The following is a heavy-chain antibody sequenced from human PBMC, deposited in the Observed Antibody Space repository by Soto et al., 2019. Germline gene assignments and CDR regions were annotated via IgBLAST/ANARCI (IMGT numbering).Heavy chain of an antibody. J-gene: IGHJ6*03. Sequence: GGSLRLSCAASGFTFSSYGMHWVRQAPGKGLEWVAVIWYDGSNKYYADSVKGRFTISRDNSKNTLYLQMNSLRAEDTAVYYCASTPIDCSSTSCYPLDYYYYMDVWGKGTTVTVSS. CDR3: ASTPIDCSSTSCYPLDYYYYMDV. CDR1: GFTFSSYG. D-gene: IGHD2-2*01. V-gene: IGHV3-33*01. CDR2: IWYDGSNK.